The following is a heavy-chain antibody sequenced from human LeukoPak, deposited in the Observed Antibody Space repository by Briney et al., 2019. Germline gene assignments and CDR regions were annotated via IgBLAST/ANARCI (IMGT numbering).Heavy chain of an antibody. CDR2: IIPILGIA. D-gene: IGHD3-22*01. Sequence: GASVKVSCKASGGTFSSYAISWVRQAPGQGLEWMGRIIPILGIANYAQKFQGRVTITADKSTRTAYMELSSLRSEDTAVYYCAREKYDSSGYYPASLVVWGQGTLVTVSS. J-gene: IGHJ4*02. V-gene: IGHV1-69*04. CDR3: AREKYDSSGYYPASLVV. CDR1: GGTFSSYA.